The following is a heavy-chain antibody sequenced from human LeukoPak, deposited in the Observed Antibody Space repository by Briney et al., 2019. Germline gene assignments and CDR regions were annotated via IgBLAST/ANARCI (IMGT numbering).Heavy chain of an antibody. Sequence: SETLSLTCTVSGGSVSSGSYYWSWIRQPPGKGREWIGYIYYSGSTNYNPSLKSRVTISVDTSKNQFSLKLSSVTAADTAVYYCARVGSASYSSGWNRKSRVGSFDYWGQGTLVTVSS. V-gene: IGHV4-61*01. D-gene: IGHD6-19*01. CDR2: IYYSGST. CDR1: GGSVSSGSYY. J-gene: IGHJ4*02. CDR3: ARVGSASYSSGWNRKSRVGSFDY.